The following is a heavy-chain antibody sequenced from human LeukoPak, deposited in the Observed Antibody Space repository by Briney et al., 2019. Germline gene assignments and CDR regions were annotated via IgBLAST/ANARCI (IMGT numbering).Heavy chain of an antibody. V-gene: IGHV3-30*04. CDR2: ISYDGSNR. J-gene: IGHJ5*02. CDR1: GFTFSSYA. CDR3: ARIPYGSGSSGWFDP. D-gene: IGHD3-10*01. Sequence: GRSLRLSCAASGFTFSSYAMHWVRQAPGKGLEWVAVISYDGSNRYYADSVKGRFTISRDNSKNTLYLQMNSLRAEDTAVYHCARIPYGSGSSGWFDPWGQGTLVTVSS.